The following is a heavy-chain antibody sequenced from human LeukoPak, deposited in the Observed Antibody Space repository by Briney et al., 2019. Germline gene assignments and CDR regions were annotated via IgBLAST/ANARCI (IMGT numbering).Heavy chain of an antibody. V-gene: IGHV4-59*08. J-gene: IGHJ4*02. Sequence: PSETLSLTCTVSGGSISSYYGSWIRQPPGKGLEWIGYIYYSGSTNYNPSLKSRVTISVDTSKNQFSLKLSSVTAADTAVYYCARRRVAYFDYWGQGTLVTVSS. CDR1: GGSISSYY. D-gene: IGHD2-15*01. CDR2: IYYSGST. CDR3: ARRRVAYFDY.